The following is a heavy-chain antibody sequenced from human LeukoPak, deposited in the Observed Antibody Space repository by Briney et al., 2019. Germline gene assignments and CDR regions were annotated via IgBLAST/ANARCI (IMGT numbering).Heavy chain of an antibody. CDR3: ARVDFTVTTDRSRSDP. Sequence: GGSLRLSCAASGLTFTRYSMSWVRQAPGKGLEWVSSISTSSGYIYYADSVMGRFTISRDNAKNSLYLQMNSLRAEDTAVYYCARVDFTVTTDRSRSDPWGQGTLVTVSS. CDR2: ISTSSGYI. CDR1: GLTFTRYS. J-gene: IGHJ5*02. V-gene: IGHV3-21*04. D-gene: IGHD4-17*01.